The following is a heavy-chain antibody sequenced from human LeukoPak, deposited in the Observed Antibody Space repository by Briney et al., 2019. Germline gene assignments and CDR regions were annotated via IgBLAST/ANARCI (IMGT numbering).Heavy chain of an antibody. CDR1: GFTFDDYA. CDR3: AKIVGATSWGFSDAFDI. D-gene: IGHD1-26*01. CDR2: ISWDGGST. Sequence: GGSLRLSCAASGFTFDDYAMHWVRQAPGKGLEWVSLISWDGGSTYYADSVKGRFTISRDNSNNSLYLQMNSLRAEDTALYYCAKIVGATSWGFSDAFDIWGQGTMVTVSS. J-gene: IGHJ3*02. V-gene: IGHV3-43D*03.